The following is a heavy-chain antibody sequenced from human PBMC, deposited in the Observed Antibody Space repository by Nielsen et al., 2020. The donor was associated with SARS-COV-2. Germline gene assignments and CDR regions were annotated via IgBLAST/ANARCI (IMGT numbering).Heavy chain of an antibody. CDR3: ARMFRYSSGLLGY. CDR1: GFPFSRYW. CDR2: INSDGSST. J-gene: IGHJ4*02. D-gene: IGHD6-19*01. Sequence: GGSLRLSCAASGFPFSRYWIHWVRQAPGKGLVWVSRINSDGSSTSYADSVKGRFTISRDNAKNTLYLQMNSLRAEDTAVYYCARMFRYSSGLLGYWGQGTLVTVSS. V-gene: IGHV3-74*01.